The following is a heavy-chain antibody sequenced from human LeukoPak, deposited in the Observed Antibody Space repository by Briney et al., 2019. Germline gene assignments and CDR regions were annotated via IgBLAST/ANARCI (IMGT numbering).Heavy chain of an antibody. D-gene: IGHD6-6*01. Sequence: ASVTVSCKASGYTFTGYYMHWVRQAPGQGLEWMGWISAYNGNTNYAQKLQGRVTMTTDTSTSTAYMELRSLRSDDTAVCYCASVPSRNWFDPWGQGTLVTVSS. CDR1: GYTFTGYY. CDR2: ISAYNGNT. V-gene: IGHV1-18*04. J-gene: IGHJ5*02. CDR3: ASVPSRNWFDP.